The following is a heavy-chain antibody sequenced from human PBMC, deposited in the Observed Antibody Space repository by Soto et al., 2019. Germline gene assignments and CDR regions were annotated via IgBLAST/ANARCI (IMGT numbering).Heavy chain of an antibody. CDR1: GGTFSSYA. Sequence: QVQLVQSGAEVKKPGSSVKVSCKASGGTFSSYAISWVRQAPGQGLEWMGGIIPIFGTANYAQKFQGRVTITADESTSTAHMELSSLRSEDTAVYYCASGGNSGYYYGMDVWGQGTTVTVSS. CDR2: IIPIFGTA. V-gene: IGHV1-69*01. J-gene: IGHJ6*02. CDR3: ASGGNSGYYYGMDV. D-gene: IGHD2-21*02.